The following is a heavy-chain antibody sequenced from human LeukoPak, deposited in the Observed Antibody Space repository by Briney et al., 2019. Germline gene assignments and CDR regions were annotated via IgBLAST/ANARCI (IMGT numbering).Heavy chain of an antibody. Sequence: GGSLRLSCAASGFTFSAYRMSWVRQGPGKGLDWVASINPDGSGTRYVDSVRGRFTISRDNAQNSLYLHMNSLSAEDTAVYYCVRLFGGVTTFDYWGQGTLITVSS. CDR2: INPDGSGT. V-gene: IGHV3-7*01. D-gene: IGHD4-17*01. J-gene: IGHJ4*02. CDR1: GFTFSAYR. CDR3: VRLFGGVTTFDY.